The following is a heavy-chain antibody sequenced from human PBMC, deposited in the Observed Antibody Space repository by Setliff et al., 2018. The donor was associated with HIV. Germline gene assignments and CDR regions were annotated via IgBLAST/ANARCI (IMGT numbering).Heavy chain of an antibody. D-gene: IGHD5-12*01. Sequence: SVKVSCKVSGDTFNNYGLNWVRQAPGQGLEWMGGIIPIFKSADYAQKFQGRVTITTDESTSTAYMDLSSLKSEDTAIYYCARTSGDAYNYEGAFDVWGQGTWVTVSS. V-gene: IGHV1-69*05. CDR2: IIPIFKSA. CDR3: ARTSGDAYNYEGAFDV. CDR1: GDTFNNYG. J-gene: IGHJ3*01.